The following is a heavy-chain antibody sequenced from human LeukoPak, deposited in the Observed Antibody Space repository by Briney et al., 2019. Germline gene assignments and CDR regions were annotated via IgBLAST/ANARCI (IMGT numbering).Heavy chain of an antibody. CDR1: GGSISSHY. CDR3: ARQVTGQYYYYYYYMDV. D-gene: IGHD1-20*01. Sequence: PSETLSLTCTVSGGSISSHYWSWTRQPPGKGLEWIGYIYTSGSTNYNPSLKSRVTISVDTSKNQFSLKLSSVTAADTAVYYCARQVTGQYYYYYYYMDVWGKGTTVTVSS. CDR2: IYTSGST. J-gene: IGHJ6*03. V-gene: IGHV4-4*09.